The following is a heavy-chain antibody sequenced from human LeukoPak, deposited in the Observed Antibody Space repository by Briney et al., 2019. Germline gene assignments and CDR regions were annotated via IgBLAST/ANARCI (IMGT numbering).Heavy chain of an antibody. V-gene: IGHV3-74*01. J-gene: IGHJ6*04. CDR1: GFTFSSYG. Sequence: GGSLRLSCAASGFTFSSYGMHWVRHAPGKGLVWVSRINSDGSSTSYADSVKGRLTISRDNAKNTLYLQMNSLRVEDTAVYYCARGIMRYYGTDVWGKGTTVTVSS. D-gene: IGHD3-16*01. CDR2: INSDGSST. CDR3: ARGIMRYYGTDV.